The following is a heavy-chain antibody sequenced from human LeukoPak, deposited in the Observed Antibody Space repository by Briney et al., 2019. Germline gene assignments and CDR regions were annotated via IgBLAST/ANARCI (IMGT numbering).Heavy chain of an antibody. CDR3: ARGLIAAAGTVSY. CDR2: INPNSGGT. Sequence: GASVKVSFKASGYTFTGYYMHWVRQAPGQGLEWMGWINPNSGGTNYAQKFQGRVTMTRDTSISTAYMELSRLRSDDTAVYYCARGLIAAAGTVSYWGQGTLVTVSS. D-gene: IGHD6-13*01. V-gene: IGHV1-2*02. J-gene: IGHJ4*02. CDR1: GYTFTGYY.